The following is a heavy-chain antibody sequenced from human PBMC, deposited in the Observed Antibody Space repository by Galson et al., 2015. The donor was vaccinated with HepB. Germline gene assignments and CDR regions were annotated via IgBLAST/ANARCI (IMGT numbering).Heavy chain of an antibody. D-gene: IGHD3-16*01. CDR3: VRGGLYYYYLDV. Sequence: SLRLSCAASGLIFSNYAMTWVRQAPGKGLEWVSTLSGSGGSTYYADSVKGRFAISRDNSKNTLYLQMNSLRAEDTAIYYCVRGGLYYYYLDVWGIGTTVTVSS. CDR2: LSGSGGST. J-gene: IGHJ6*03. V-gene: IGHV3-23*01. CDR1: GLIFSNYA.